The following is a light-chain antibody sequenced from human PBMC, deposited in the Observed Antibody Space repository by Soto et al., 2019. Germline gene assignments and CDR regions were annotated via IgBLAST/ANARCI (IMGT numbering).Light chain of an antibody. CDR3: QQSYSSPPT. CDR2: AAS. CDR1: QSLNRW. J-gene: IGKJ1*01. V-gene: IGKV1-39*01. Sequence: DIEVSQSPSSLSASVGDRVTITCWASQSLNRWLAWYQQKPGKAPKLLIFAASSLQSGVPSRFSGSRSGPDFTLTISSLQPEDFATYYCQQSYSSPPTFGQGTKVDIK.